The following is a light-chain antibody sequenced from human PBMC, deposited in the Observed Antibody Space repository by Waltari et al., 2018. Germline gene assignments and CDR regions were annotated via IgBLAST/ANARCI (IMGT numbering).Light chain of an antibody. V-gene: IGLV1-47*01. J-gene: IGLJ1*01. CDR1: LSNIGATF. Sequence: QSVLTQPPSASGTPGQSVTISCSGSLSNIGATFVSWYQQVPGPAPKILIYRNDQRPSGVPDRFSASKSGTSASLAISGLRSEDEADYFCAAWDDSLSGHFVFGTGTKVIV. CDR2: RND. CDR3: AAWDDSLSGHFV.